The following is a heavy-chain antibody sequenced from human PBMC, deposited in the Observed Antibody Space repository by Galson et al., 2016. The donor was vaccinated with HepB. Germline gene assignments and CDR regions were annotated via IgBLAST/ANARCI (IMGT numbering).Heavy chain of an antibody. V-gene: IGHV3-21*01. CDR3: ARAIYCSSSNCQGYYFDY. J-gene: IGHJ4*02. CDR1: GFTFSSYN. CDR2: ITGSSANYI. Sequence: SLRLSCAAPGFTFSSYNMNWVRQAPGKGLEWVSSITGSSANYIFYPDSVKGRFTISRDNAKNSLYLQMNSLRAEDTAVYYCARAIYCSSSNCQGYYFDYWGQGTLVTVSS. D-gene: IGHD2-2*01.